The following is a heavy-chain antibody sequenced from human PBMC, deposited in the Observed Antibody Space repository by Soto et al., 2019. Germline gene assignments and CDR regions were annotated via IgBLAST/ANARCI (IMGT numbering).Heavy chain of an antibody. D-gene: IGHD3-10*01. Sequence: QVQLVQSGAEVQKPGSSVKVSCKASGGTFSSYAISWVRQAPGQGLEWMGGIIPIFGKANYAQKIHSRVTITADESNSTAYMELSSLRSEDTAVYYCASSIPMVRGVYGMDGWGQGSTVTVSS. J-gene: IGHJ6*02. CDR3: ASSIPMVRGVYGMDG. V-gene: IGHV1-69*01. CDR1: GGTFSSYA. CDR2: IIPIFGKA.